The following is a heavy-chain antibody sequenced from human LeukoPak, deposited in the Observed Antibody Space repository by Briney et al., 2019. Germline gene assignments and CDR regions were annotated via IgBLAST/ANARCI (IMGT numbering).Heavy chain of an antibody. J-gene: IGHJ4*01. D-gene: IGHD3-22*01. CDR1: GGSISSYY. Sequence: SETLSLTCTVSGGSISSYYWSWIRQPPGKGLEWIGYIYYSGSTNYNPSLKSRVTISVDTSKNQFSLKLSSVTAADTAVYYCARDARLGYDSSGYYYSDYWGQEPWSPSPQ. CDR3: ARDARLGYDSSGYYYSDY. V-gene: IGHV4-59*12. CDR2: IYYSGST.